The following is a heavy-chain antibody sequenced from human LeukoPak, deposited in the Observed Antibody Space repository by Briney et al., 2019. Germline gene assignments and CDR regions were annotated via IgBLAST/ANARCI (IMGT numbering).Heavy chain of an antibody. CDR3: ATTLHSGYYDLY. CDR1: GFTASSNY. Sequence: PGGSLGLSCAASGFTASSNYMSWVRRAPGKGLEWVSLISSDGSTYYADSVKGRFTISRDNSKNTLYLQMNSLRAEDTAVYYCATTLHSGYYDLYWGQGTLVTVSS. J-gene: IGHJ4*02. V-gene: IGHV3-53*01. D-gene: IGHD3-22*01. CDR2: ISSDGST.